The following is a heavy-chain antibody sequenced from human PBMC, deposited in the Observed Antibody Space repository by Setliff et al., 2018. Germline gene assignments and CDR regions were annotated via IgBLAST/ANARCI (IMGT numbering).Heavy chain of an antibody. V-gene: IGHV4-34*01. CDR1: GGSFSSFY. J-gene: IGHJ4*02. D-gene: IGHD7-27*01. CDR3: AKFGPLDLTGDWAFDN. CDR2: INHSGTT. Sequence: ETLSLTCAVYGGSFSSFYWCWIRQPPGKGLEWIGEINHSGTTTYNPSLKSRVTISVDTSRKQFSLRLTSVTAADTAVYYCAKFGPLDLTGDWAFDNWGQGTLVTVSS.